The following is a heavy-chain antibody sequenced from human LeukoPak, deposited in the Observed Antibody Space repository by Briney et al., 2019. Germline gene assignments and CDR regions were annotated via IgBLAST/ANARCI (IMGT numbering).Heavy chain of an antibody. CDR3: AKDDDYVWGSYRPTLYFDY. CDR2: ISSSSTTI. Sequence: GGSLRLSCVGSGFIFSSYRMNWVRQAPGKGLEWISYISSSSTTIYYADSVKGRFTISRDNSKNTLYLQMNSLRAEDTAVYYCAKDDDYVWGSYRPTLYFDYWGQGTLVTVSS. CDR1: GFIFSSYR. J-gene: IGHJ4*02. D-gene: IGHD3-16*02. V-gene: IGHV3-48*01.